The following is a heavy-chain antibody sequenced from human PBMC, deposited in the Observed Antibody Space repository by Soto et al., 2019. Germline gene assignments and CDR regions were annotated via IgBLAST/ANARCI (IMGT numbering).Heavy chain of an antibody. CDR1: GCTFSDSY. CDR3: ARVSWREKYGMDV. CDR2: ITFSGNTV. J-gene: IGHJ6*02. Sequence: PAGSLRHTCAASGCTFSDSYMSWIRKAPGKGLEWISYITFSGNTVYYADSLKGRFTISRDNAKNSLYLQMNRLRAEDTAVYYCARVSWREKYGMDVWGQGTTVTVSS. V-gene: IGHV3-11*01.